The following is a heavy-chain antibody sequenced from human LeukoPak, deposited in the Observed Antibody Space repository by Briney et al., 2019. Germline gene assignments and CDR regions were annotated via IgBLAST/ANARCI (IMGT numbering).Heavy chain of an antibody. CDR2: ISSSSSYI. V-gene: IGHV3-21*01. CDR1: GFTFSSYS. D-gene: IGHD3-3*01. CDR3: AREGYSDYDFWSGYRGGYFDY. J-gene: IGHJ4*02. Sequence: PGGSLRLSCAASGFTFSSYSMNWVRQAPGKGLEWVSSISSSSSYIYYADSVKGRFTISRDNAKNSLYLQMNSLRAEDTAVYYCAREGYSDYDFWSGYRGGYFDYWGQGTLVTVSS.